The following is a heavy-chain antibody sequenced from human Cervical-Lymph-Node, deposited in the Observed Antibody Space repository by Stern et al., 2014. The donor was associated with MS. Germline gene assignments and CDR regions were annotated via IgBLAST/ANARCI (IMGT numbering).Heavy chain of an antibody. Sequence: VQLVESGAEVKKPGESLQISCKGSGYSFTNYWIGWVRQMPGKGLEWMGSIYPDDSDTRCTPSCQGQVTISADKSINTAYRQWSSLKASDTAMYYCARMWAVQGPRGNLPGYFQHWGQGTLVTVSS. CDR1: GYSFTNYW. J-gene: IGHJ1*01. D-gene: IGHD3-10*01. CDR2: IYPDDSDT. V-gene: IGHV5-51*01. CDR3: ARMWAVQGPRGNLPGYFQH.